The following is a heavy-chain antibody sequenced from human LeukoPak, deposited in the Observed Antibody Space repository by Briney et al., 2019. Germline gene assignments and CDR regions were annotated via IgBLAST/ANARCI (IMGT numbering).Heavy chain of an antibody. Sequence: SVKVSCKASGGTFISYVVSWVRQAPGQGFEWMGRIIPILGTTEYAQKFQGRVTITADKSTSTAYMELSSLRSEDTAVYYCARWDGSSSLPSGFDYWGQGTLVTVPS. J-gene: IGHJ4*02. V-gene: IGHV1-69*04. D-gene: IGHD3-10*01. CDR3: ARWDGSSSLPSGFDY. CDR1: GGTFISYV. CDR2: IIPILGTT.